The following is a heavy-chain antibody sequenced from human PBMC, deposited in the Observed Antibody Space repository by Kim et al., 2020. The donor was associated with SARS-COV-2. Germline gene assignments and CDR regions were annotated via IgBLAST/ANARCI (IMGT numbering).Heavy chain of an antibody. Sequence: ASLKVSCKASGYTFSSYDINWVRQATGQGLEWMGWMNPNSGNTGYAQKFQGRVTMTRNTSTSTAYMDLSSLRSEDTAVYYCARGHAWNGGPYYFDYWGQGTLVTVSS. J-gene: IGHJ4*02. D-gene: IGHD1-1*01. V-gene: IGHV1-8*01. CDR1: GYTFSSYD. CDR3: ARGHAWNGGPYYFDY. CDR2: MNPNSGNT.